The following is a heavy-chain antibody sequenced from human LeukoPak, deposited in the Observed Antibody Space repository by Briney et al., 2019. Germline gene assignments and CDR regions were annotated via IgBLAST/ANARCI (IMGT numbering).Heavy chain of an antibody. CDR1: GGSMSSYY. CDR2: IYVSGST. V-gene: IGHV4-59*01. J-gene: IGHJ2*01. Sequence: PSETLSLTCTVSGGSMSSYYWSWIRQSPGKGLEWIGHIYVSGSTAYNPSLKSRVTISIDTYRNQFSLKLFSVTAADTALYHCVSSVATRPGDYCFDVWGRGTLVTVSS. D-gene: IGHD4-17*01. CDR3: VSSVATRPGDYCFDV.